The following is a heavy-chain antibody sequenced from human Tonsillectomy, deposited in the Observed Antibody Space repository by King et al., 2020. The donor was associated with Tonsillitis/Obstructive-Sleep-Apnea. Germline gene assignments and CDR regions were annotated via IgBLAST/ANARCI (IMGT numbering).Heavy chain of an antibody. CDR3: ARDRGSRDAFDI. J-gene: IGHJ3*02. CDR1: GVTFSSYA. D-gene: IGHD1-26*01. CDR2: ISYDGSNK. Sequence: VQLVESGGGVVQPGRSLRLSCAASGVTFSSYAMHWVRQAPGKGLEWVAVISYDGSNKYYADSVKGRFTISRDNSKNTLYLQMNSLRAEDTAVYYCARDRGSRDAFDIWGQGTMVTVSS. V-gene: IGHV3-30*04.